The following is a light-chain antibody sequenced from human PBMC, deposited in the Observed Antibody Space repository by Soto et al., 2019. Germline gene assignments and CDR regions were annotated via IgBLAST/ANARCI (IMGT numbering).Light chain of an antibody. V-gene: IGKV3-20*01. Sequence: EIVLTQSPGTLSLSPGERATLSCRASQSVSSSFLAWYQQKPGQAPRLLIYGASSRATGIPDRFSGSGSGTDFTLTISRLEPEDFAVYYCHQYGSSPATFDQGTKVDIK. CDR2: GAS. J-gene: IGKJ1*01. CDR3: HQYGSSPAT. CDR1: QSVSSSF.